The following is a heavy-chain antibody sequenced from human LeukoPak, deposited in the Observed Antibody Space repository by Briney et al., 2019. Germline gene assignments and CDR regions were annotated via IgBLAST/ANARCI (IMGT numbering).Heavy chain of an antibody. Sequence: PETLSLTCAVYGGSFSGYYWSWIRQPPGKGLEWIGEINHSGSTNYNPSLKSRVTISVDTSKNQFSLKLSSVTAADTAVYYCASGSWYSLDYWGQGTLVTVSS. V-gene: IGHV4-34*01. D-gene: IGHD6-13*01. CDR3: ASGSWYSLDY. CDR2: INHSGST. CDR1: GGSFSGYY. J-gene: IGHJ4*02.